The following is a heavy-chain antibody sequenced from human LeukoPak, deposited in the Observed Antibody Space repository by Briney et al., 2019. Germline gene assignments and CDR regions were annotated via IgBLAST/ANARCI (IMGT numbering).Heavy chain of an antibody. CDR1: GFTVSSNY. CDR3: ARVLWNGDYPRFDY. Sequence: GGSLRLSCAASGFTVSSNYMNWVRQAPGKGLEWVSIIYSGGSTYYADSVKGRFTISRDNSKNTLYLQMNGLRAEDTAVYYCARVLWNGDYPRFDYWGQGTLVTASS. J-gene: IGHJ4*02. V-gene: IGHV3-53*01. D-gene: IGHD4-17*01. CDR2: IYSGGST.